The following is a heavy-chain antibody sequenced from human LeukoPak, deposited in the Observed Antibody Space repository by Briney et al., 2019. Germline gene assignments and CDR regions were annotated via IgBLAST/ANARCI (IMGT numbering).Heavy chain of an antibody. J-gene: IGHJ4*02. CDR3: ARYIWGSYPTFEDY. Sequence: SEALSLTCTVSGGSISSYYWSWIRQPPGKGLEWIGYISYSGSTNYNPSLKSRVTISVDTSKNQLSLKLNSVTAADTAVYYCARYIWGSYPTFEDYWGQGSLVTVSS. CDR2: ISYSGST. D-gene: IGHD3-16*02. V-gene: IGHV4-59*01. CDR1: GGSISSYY.